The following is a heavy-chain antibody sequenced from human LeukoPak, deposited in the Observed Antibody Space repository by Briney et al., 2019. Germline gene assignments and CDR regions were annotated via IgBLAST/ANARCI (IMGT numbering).Heavy chain of an antibody. D-gene: IGHD2-2*01. Sequence: GRSLRLSCAASGFTFSSYAMHWVRQAPGKGLEWVAVISYDGSNKYYADSVKGQFTISRDNSKNTLYLQMNSLRAEDTAVYYCARDCSSTSCYVDAFDIWGQGTMVTVSS. CDR1: GFTFSSYA. CDR3: ARDCSSTSCYVDAFDI. CDR2: ISYDGSNK. J-gene: IGHJ3*02. V-gene: IGHV3-30-3*01.